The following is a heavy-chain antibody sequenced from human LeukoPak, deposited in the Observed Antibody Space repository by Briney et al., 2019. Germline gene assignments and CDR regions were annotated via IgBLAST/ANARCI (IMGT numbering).Heavy chain of an antibody. CDR1: GYTFTSYA. CDR3: ARTYYYDSSGYEFDY. J-gene: IGHJ4*02. CDR2: INAGNGNT. D-gene: IGHD3-22*01. Sequence: ASVKVSCKASGYTFTSYAMHWVRQAPGQRLEWMGWINAGNGNTKYSQKFQGRVTITRDTSTSTAYMELSSLRSEDTAVYYCARTYYYDSSGYEFDYWGQGTLVTVSA. V-gene: IGHV1-3*01.